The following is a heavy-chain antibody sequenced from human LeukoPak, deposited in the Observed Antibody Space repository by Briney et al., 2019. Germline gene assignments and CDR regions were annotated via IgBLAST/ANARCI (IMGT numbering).Heavy chain of an antibody. D-gene: IGHD1-7*01. V-gene: IGHV3-7*05. Sequence: PGGSLRLSCAASGFTFSSYWMNWVRQAPGRGLEWVANMKQDGSEKYYVDSVKGRFTISRDNAKNSLYLQMNSLRAEDTAVYYCARDMASGTTFDYRGQGTLVTVSS. CDR2: MKQDGSEK. J-gene: IGHJ4*02. CDR1: GFTFSSYW. CDR3: ARDMASGTTFDY.